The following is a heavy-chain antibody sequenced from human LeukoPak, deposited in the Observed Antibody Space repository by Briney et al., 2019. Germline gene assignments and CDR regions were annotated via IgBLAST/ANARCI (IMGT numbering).Heavy chain of an antibody. D-gene: IGHD1-14*01. Sequence: SGGSLRLSCAASGFTFSTYSMNWVRQAPGKGLEWVSYIISSGDTTQYADSVKGRFTISRDNGKNSLSLQMNSLRAEDTAIYYCARDRNWAFENWSQGILVAVSS. CDR3: ARDRNWAFEN. CDR1: GFTFSTYS. J-gene: IGHJ4*02. V-gene: IGHV3-48*01. CDR2: IISSGDTT.